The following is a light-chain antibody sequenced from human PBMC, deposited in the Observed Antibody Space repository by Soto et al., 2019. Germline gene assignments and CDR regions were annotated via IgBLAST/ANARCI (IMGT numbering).Light chain of an antibody. Sequence: QSALTQPASVSGSPGQSITISCTGTSSDVGGYKYVSWYHQYPGKAPKLMIYEVSNRPSGVSDRFSGSKSGNAASLTISGLQDEDESDYYCSSYSDSRTHVVFGGGTKLTVL. V-gene: IGLV2-14*01. CDR2: EVS. CDR1: SSDVGGYKY. CDR3: SSYSDSRTHVV. J-gene: IGLJ2*01.